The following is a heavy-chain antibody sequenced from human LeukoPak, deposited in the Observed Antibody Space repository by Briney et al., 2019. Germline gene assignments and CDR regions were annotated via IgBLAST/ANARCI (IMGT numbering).Heavy chain of an antibody. CDR3: ARGPPHRGYSYGYWAFDI. J-gene: IGHJ3*02. CDR1: GFTFSNYG. Sequence: GGSLRLSCVASGFTFSNYGIHWVRQAPGKGLEWVAFIWYDGSYKYYADSVKGRFTISRDNSKNTLYLQMNSLRAEDTAVYYCARGPPHRGYSYGYWAFDILGQGTMVTVSS. V-gene: IGHV3-30*02. CDR2: IWYDGSYK. D-gene: IGHD5-18*01.